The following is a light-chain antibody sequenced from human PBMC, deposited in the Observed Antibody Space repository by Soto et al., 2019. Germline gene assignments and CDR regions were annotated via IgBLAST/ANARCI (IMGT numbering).Light chain of an antibody. CDR3: QHYNSYSEA. CDR2: KAS. Sequence: DIQMTQSPSTLSVSVGDRFTMTCRASQTISSWLAWYQQKPGKAPKLLIYKASTLKSGVPSRFSGSGSGTEFTLTISSLQPDDFATYYCQHYNSYSEAFGQRTKVDI. J-gene: IGKJ1*01. CDR1: QTISSW. V-gene: IGKV1-5*03.